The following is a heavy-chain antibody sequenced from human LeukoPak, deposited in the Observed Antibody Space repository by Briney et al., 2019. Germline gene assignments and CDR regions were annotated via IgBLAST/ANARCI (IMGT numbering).Heavy chain of an antibody. D-gene: IGHD6-13*01. CDR3: AKDSYSTRLPSLGFDF. J-gene: IGHJ3*01. V-gene: IGHV3-23*01. CDR1: GFTFSSYA. Sequence: PGGSLRLSCAASGFTFSSYAMNWVRQAPGKGLEWVSGISGSGGTTYYADSVKGRFTISRDNSRNTLYLQMSSLRAEDTALYYCAKDSYSTRLPSLGFDFWGRGTMVTVSS. CDR2: ISGSGGTT.